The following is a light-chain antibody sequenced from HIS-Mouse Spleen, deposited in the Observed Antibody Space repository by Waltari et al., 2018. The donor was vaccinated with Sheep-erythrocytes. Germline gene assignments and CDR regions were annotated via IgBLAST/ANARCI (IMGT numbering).Light chain of an antibody. J-gene: IGLJ1*01. CDR3: CSYAGSYNHV. Sequence: SALTQPRSVSGSPGQSVTSACTGTSSDVGGYNYVSWYTQHPGKAPKPMIYDVSKRPSGVPDRFSGSKSGHTASLTISGLQAEDEADYYCCSYAGSYNHVFATGTKVTVL. CDR2: DVS. V-gene: IGLV2-11*01. CDR1: SSDVGGYNY.